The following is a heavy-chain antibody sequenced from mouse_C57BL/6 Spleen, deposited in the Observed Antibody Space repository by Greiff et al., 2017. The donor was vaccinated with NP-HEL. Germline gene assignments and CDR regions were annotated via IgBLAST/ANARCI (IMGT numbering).Heavy chain of an antibody. CDR2: IYPRSGNT. Sequence: VQLQQSGAELARPGASVKLSCKASGYTFTSYGISWVKQRTGQGLEWIGEIYPRSGNTYYNEKFKGKATLTADISSSTAYMERRSLTSEDSAFFVCARSYSSDYLDSWGQGTTLTVSS. J-gene: IGHJ2*01. V-gene: IGHV1-81*01. CDR3: ARSYSSDYLDS. D-gene: IGHD2-5*01. CDR1: GYTFTSYG.